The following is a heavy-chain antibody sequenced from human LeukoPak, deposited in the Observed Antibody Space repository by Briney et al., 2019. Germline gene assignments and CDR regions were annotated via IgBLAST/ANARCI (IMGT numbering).Heavy chain of an antibody. V-gene: IGHV3-7*03. J-gene: IGHJ4*02. D-gene: IGHD6-19*01. CDR1: GFTFSTFC. CDR3: AKHGYSSGWPQVPSDY. CDR2: ISQDGNEK. Sequence: GGSLRLSCAASGFTFSTFCLNWVRQAPGEGLEWVAHISQDGNEKYYADSVKGRFTISRDNSKNTLYLQMNSLRADDTAVYYCAKHGYSSGWPQVPSDYWGRGTLVTVSS.